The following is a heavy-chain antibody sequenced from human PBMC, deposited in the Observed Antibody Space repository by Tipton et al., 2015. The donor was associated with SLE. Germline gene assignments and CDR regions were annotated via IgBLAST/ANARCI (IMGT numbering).Heavy chain of an antibody. Sequence: TLSLTCAVSGGSVSGGGYSWSWIRQPPGKGLEWIGNIFHSGSTYYSPSLKSRVIMSVDRFKNQFSLNLTSVTAADTAVYYCARLYPMSTFDAWGRGALVTVSS. V-gene: IGHV4-30-2*01. CDR1: GGSVSGGGYS. CDR2: IFHSGST. CDR3: ARLYPMSTFDA. J-gene: IGHJ2*01. D-gene: IGHD2/OR15-2a*01.